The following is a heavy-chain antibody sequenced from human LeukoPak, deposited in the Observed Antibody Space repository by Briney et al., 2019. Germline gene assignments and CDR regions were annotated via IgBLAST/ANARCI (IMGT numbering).Heavy chain of an antibody. J-gene: IGHJ4*02. V-gene: IGHV3-30*02. Sequence: GGSLRLSCAASAFTFSNYGMHWVRQAPGKGLEWVAFIRYDGSNKYYADSVKGRFTISRDNSKNTLYLQMNSLRAEDTAVYYCAKDVPDRGYCSSTSCPPDYWGQGTLVTVSP. D-gene: IGHD2-2*01. CDR3: AKDVPDRGYCSSTSCPPDY. CDR1: AFTFSNYG. CDR2: IRYDGSNK.